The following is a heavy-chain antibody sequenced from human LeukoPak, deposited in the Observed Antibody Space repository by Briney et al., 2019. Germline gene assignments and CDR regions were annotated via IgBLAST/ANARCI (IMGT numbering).Heavy chain of an antibody. Sequence: PGGSLRLSCAASGFTFSSYAMSWVRQAPGKGLEWVSAISGSGGSTYYADSVKGRFTISRDNSKNTLYLQMNSLRAEDTAVYYCAKNMLMGVRYFDWLAPFDYWGQGTLVTVSS. CDR1: GFTFSSYA. D-gene: IGHD3-9*01. V-gene: IGHV3-23*01. CDR3: AKNMLMGVRYFDWLAPFDY. CDR2: ISGSGGST. J-gene: IGHJ4*02.